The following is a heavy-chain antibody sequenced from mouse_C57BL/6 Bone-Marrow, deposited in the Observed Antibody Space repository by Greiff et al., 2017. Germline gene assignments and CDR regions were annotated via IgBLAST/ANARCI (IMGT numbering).Heavy chain of an antibody. J-gene: IGHJ2*01. CDR3: TTGGYYFDY. CDR2: IDPENGDT. V-gene: IGHV14-4*01. CDR1: GFNIKDDY. Sequence: EVMLVESGAELVRPGASVKLSCTASGFNIKDDYMHWVKQRPEQGLEWIGWIDPENGDTESASKFQGKATITADTSSNTAYLQLSSLTSEDTAVYYCTTGGYYFDYGGQGTTLTVSS.